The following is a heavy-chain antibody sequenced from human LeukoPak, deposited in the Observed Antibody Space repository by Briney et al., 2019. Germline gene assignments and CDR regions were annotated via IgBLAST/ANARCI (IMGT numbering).Heavy chain of an antibody. CDR2: IYYSGST. Sequence: PSETLPLTCTVSGGSISSSSYYWGWIRQPPGKGLEWIGSIYYSGSTYYNPSLKSRVTISVDTSKNQFSLKLSSVTAADTAVYYCARGVSGYYDYWGQGTLVTVSS. V-gene: IGHV4-39*07. D-gene: IGHD3-22*01. CDR3: ARGVSGYYDY. J-gene: IGHJ4*02. CDR1: GGSISSSSYY.